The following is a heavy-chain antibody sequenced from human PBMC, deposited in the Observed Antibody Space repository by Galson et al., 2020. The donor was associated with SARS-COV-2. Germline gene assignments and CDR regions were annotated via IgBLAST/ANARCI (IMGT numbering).Heavy chain of an antibody. J-gene: IGHJ6*02. V-gene: IGHV3-7*01. CDR3: AREGVGQRVFRYYYYGMYV. D-gene: IGHD6-25*01. CDR2: IKHDGSEK. CDR1: GFTFSSYW. Sequence: GGSLRLSCAASGFTFSSYWMSWVRQAPGKGLEWVANIKHDGSEKYYVYSVKGRFTISRDNAKNSLYLQMNSLRAEDTAVYYCAREGVGQRVFRYYYYGMYVWGQGTTVTVSS.